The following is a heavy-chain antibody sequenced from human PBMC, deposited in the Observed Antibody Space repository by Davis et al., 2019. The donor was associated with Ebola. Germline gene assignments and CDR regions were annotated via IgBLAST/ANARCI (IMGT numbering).Heavy chain of an antibody. CDR1: SGSISSYY. CDR3: ARGRPGVTIFGVVIPGMDV. CDR2: IYYSGST. J-gene: IGHJ6*04. V-gene: IGHV4-59*12. D-gene: IGHD3-3*01. Sequence: SETLSLTCTVSSGSISSYYWSWIRQPPGKGLEWIGYIYYSGSTNYNPSLKSRVTISVDTSKNQFSLKLSSVTSADTAVYYCARGRPGVTIFGVVIPGMDVWGKGTTVTVSS.